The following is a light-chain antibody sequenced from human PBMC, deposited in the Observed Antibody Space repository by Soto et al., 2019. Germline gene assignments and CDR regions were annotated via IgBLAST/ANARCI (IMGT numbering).Light chain of an antibody. J-gene: IGKJ2*01. Sequence: ESVLPQSPGTLALSPGERATLSCRASQSVSSSFLGWYQQKRGQTPRLPIYGAYTRATGTPDRFSGSGSGTDFTLTISRLEPEYFAVYFCQQYGSSPYTFGQGTKLE. CDR2: GAY. CDR1: QSVSSSF. CDR3: QQYGSSPYT. V-gene: IGKV3-20*01.